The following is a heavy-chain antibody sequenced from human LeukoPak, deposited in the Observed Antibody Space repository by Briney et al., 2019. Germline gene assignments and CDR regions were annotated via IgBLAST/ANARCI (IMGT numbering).Heavy chain of an antibody. CDR2: IIPILGIA. CDR1: GGTFSSYA. Sequence: ASVKVSCKASGGTFSSYAISWVRQAPGQGLEWMGRIIPILGIANYAQEFQGRVTITADKSTSTAYMELSSLRSEDTAVYYCARDPYDILTGYQAAFDYWGQGTLVTVSS. J-gene: IGHJ4*02. CDR3: ARDPYDILTGYQAAFDY. V-gene: IGHV1-69*04. D-gene: IGHD3-9*01.